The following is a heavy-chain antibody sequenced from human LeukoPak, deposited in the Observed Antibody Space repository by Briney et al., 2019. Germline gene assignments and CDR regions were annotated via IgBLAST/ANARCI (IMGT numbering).Heavy chain of an antibody. J-gene: IGHJ6*02. CDR1: GGSISSYY. D-gene: IGHD2-15*01. V-gene: IGHV4-59*01. Sequence: SETLSLTCTVSGGSISSYYWSWIRQPPGKGLEGIGYIYYSGSTNYNPSLKSRVTISVDTSKNQFSLKLSSVTAADTAVYYCARDSGGIPYYYGMDVWGQGTTVTVSS. CDR3: ARDSGGIPYYYGMDV. CDR2: IYYSGST.